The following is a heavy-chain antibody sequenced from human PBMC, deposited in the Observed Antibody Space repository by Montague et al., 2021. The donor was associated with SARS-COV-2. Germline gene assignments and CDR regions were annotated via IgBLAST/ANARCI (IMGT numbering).Heavy chain of an antibody. CDR1: GFSLSTSGMC. CDR3: ARIRRVDDYVWGSYRYAPFDY. Sequence: VKPTQTLTLTCTFSGFSLSTSGMCVSWIRQPPGKALEWLALIDWDDDKYYSTSLKTRLTISKDTSKNQVVLTMTNIDPVDTATYYCARIRRVDDYVWGSYRYAPFDYWGQGTLVTVSS. CDR2: IDWDDDK. V-gene: IGHV2-70*01. J-gene: IGHJ4*02. D-gene: IGHD3-16*02.